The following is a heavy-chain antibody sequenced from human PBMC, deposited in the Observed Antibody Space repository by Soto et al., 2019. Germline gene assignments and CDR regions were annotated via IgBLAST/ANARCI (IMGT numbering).Heavy chain of an antibody. V-gene: IGHV3-21*01. CDR1: GFTFSSYS. J-gene: IGHJ4*02. CDR2: ISSSSRYI. CDR3: AREGIAAALSY. Sequence: EVQLVESGGGLVKPGGSLRLSCAASGFTFSSYSMNWVRQAPGKGLEWVSSISSSSRYIYYADSVKGRFTISRDNAKNSLYLQVNSLRAEDTAVYYCAREGIAAALSYWGQGTLVTVSS. D-gene: IGHD6-13*01.